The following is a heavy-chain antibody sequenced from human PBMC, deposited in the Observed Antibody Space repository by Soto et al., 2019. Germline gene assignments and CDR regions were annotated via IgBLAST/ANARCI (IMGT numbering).Heavy chain of an antibody. Sequence: SVRVACKASRGTCSSYAISWVRQAPGQGLEWMGGIIPIFGTANYAQKFQGRVTITADESTSTAYMELSSLRSEDTAVYYCARSGTAHYYGMDVWGQGTTVTVSS. CDR1: RGTCSSYA. CDR3: ARSGTAHYYGMDV. J-gene: IGHJ6*02. CDR2: IIPIFGTA. D-gene: IGHD1-1*01. V-gene: IGHV1-69*13.